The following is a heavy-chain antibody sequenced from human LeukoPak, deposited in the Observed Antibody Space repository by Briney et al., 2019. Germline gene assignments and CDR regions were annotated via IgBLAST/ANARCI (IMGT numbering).Heavy chain of an antibody. J-gene: IGHJ4*02. D-gene: IGHD2-2*02. Sequence: PGGSLRLSCAASGFTFSDYYMSWIRQAPGKGLEWVSSISGSGGTTYSADSVKGRFTISRDNTKNTLYLQMNSLRADDTAVYYCAKASRRHCGSTVCYTLDYWGQGTLVTVSS. V-gene: IGHV3-23*01. CDR2: ISGSGGTT. CDR1: GFTFSDYY. CDR3: AKASRRHCGSTVCYTLDY.